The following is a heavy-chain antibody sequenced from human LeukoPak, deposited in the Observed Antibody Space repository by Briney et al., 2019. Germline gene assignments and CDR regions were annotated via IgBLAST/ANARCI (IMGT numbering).Heavy chain of an antibody. CDR2: ISYDGSNK. Sequence: GGSLRLSCTASGFSFGAFLISWVRQAPGKWLEWVAVISYDGSNKYYGNSMKGRFTISRDNSKNTLYLQMNGLRAEDTAVYYCARASVAGTKTDAFDVWGQGTMVTVSS. J-gene: IGHJ3*01. V-gene: IGHV3-30*04. D-gene: IGHD6-19*01. CDR3: ARASVAGTKTDAFDV. CDR1: GFSFGAFL.